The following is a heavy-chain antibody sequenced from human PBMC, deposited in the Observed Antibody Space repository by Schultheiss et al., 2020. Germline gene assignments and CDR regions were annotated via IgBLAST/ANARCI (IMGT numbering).Heavy chain of an antibody. CDR3: AGGIVATFSRYYYYGMDV. CDR1: GGSISSGSYY. Sequence: SETLSLTCTVSGGSISSGSYYWSWIRQPAGKGLEWIGRIYTSGSTNYNPSLKSRVTISVDTSKNQFSLKLSSVTAADTAVYYCAGGIVATFSRYYYYGMDVWGQGTTVTVSS. J-gene: IGHJ6*02. CDR2: IYTSGST. V-gene: IGHV4-61*02. D-gene: IGHD5-12*01.